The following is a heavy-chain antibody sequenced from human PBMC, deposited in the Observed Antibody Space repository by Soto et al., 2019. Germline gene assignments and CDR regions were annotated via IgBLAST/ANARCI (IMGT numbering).Heavy chain of an antibody. CDR2: IQSGGRT. Sequence: EVQLVESGGGLVQPGGSLRLSCAASGFTVSSNYMTVVRQAPGKGLEWFSLIQSGGRTYYSGSVKGRFTISRDNSKNTRFLQMNSVRVEDTAVYYCARYDVHCSGGRCYGVPMEVWGKGTTVTV. J-gene: IGHJ6*03. CDR3: ARYDVHCSGGRCYGVPMEV. CDR1: GFTVSSNY. V-gene: IGHV3-66*01. D-gene: IGHD2-15*01.